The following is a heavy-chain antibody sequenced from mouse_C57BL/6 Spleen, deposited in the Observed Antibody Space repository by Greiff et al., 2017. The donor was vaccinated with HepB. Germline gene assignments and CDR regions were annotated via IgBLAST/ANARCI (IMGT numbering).Heavy chain of an antibody. D-gene: IGHD4-1*01. CDR3: ERVSNCVLDY. J-gene: IGHJ2*01. CDR2: ISHGGSYT. V-gene: IGHV5-4*03. CDR1: GFTFSSYA. Sequence: EVKLMKSGGGLVKPGGSLKLSCAASGFTFSSYAMSWVRQTPEKRLEWVATISHGGSYTYYPDNVKGRFTISRDKAKNNLYLRMSHLKSEDTAMYYGERVSNCVLDYWGQGTTLTVSS.